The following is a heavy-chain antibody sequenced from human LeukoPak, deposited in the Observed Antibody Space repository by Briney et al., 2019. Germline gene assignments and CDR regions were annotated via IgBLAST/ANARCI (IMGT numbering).Heavy chain of an antibody. CDR3: AKHMRATNTYSFFGLDV. CDR1: GFTLKDYG. CDR2: INWNGGGT. V-gene: IGHV3-9*01. D-gene: IGHD1-26*01. J-gene: IGHJ6*02. Sequence: GRSLRLSCAATGFTLKDYGMHWVRQPPGKRLEWVSSINWNGGGTDYADSVKGRFTISRDNAKNSLYLQLSSLRPEDTALYYCAKHMRATNTYSFFGLDVWGQGTTVTVSS.